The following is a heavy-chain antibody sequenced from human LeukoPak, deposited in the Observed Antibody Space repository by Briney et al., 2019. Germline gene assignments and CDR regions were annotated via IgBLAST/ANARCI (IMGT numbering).Heavy chain of an antibody. V-gene: IGHV4-59*01. CDR1: GGSISSYY. CDR2: IYYSGST. CDR3: AREPRTMVRGVSDAFDI. D-gene: IGHD3-10*01. J-gene: IGHJ3*02. Sequence: SETLSLTCTVSGGSISSYYWTWVRQPPGKGLEWIGYIYYSGSTNYNPSLKSRVTISVDTSKNQFSLKLSSVTAADTAVYYCAREPRTMVRGVSDAFDIWGQGTMVTVSS.